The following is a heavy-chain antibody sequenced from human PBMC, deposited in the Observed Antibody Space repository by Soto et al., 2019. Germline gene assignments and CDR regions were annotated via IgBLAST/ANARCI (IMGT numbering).Heavy chain of an antibody. CDR2: IIPIFGTA. J-gene: IGHJ5*02. CDR1: GGTFSSYA. D-gene: IGHD3-22*01. CDR3: ARDRGKDYYDSSGYYGRWFDP. Sequence: QVQLVQSGAEVKKPGSSVKVSCKASGGTFSSYAISWVRQAPGQGLEWMGGIIPIFGTANYAQKFQGRVTIPADESTSTSYMELSSLRSEDTAVYYCARDRGKDYYDSSGYYGRWFDPWGQGTLVTVSS. V-gene: IGHV1-69*12.